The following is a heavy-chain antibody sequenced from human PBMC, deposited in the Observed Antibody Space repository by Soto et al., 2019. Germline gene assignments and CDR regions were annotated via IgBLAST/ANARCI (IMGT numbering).Heavy chain of an antibody. CDR2: ISGGGST. CDR1: GFSFDVYA. V-gene: IGHV3-23*01. Sequence: EVRLSQSGGGLVQPGGSLRLSCVASGFSFDVYAMSWVRQAPGKGLEWVSVISGGGSTYYSDSVKGRFTVSRDTSKNTPDLQMDSLRAGDTARYYCAKDSSRKVVVVLAGVFDVWGQGTMVTVSP. J-gene: IGHJ3*01. CDR3: AKDSSRKVVVVLAGVFDV. D-gene: IGHD2-21*01.